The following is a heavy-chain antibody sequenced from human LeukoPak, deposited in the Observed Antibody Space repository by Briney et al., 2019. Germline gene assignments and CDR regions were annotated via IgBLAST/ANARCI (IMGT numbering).Heavy chain of an antibody. CDR2: IKSETDGGTT. CDR3: GTVLHGY. J-gene: IGHJ4*02. Sequence: GGSLRLSCAASGFTFSNVWMNWVRQAPGKGLEWVGRIKSETDGGTTDYAAPVKGRFTISRDDSKNALYLQMHSLKTEDTAVYYCGTVLHGYWGQGTLVSVSS. CDR1: GFTFSNVW. V-gene: IGHV3-15*01. D-gene: IGHD2-8*01.